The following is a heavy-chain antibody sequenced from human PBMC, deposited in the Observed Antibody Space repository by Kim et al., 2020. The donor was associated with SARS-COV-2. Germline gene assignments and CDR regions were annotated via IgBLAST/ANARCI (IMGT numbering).Heavy chain of an antibody. J-gene: IGHJ3*02. CDR3: ARTMAWGSGQGDAFDI. D-gene: IGHD3-10*01. V-gene: IGHV5-10-1*01. Sequence: SFQGHVTISADKSISTAYLQWSSLKASDTAMYYCARTMAWGSGQGDAFDIWGQGTMVTVSS.